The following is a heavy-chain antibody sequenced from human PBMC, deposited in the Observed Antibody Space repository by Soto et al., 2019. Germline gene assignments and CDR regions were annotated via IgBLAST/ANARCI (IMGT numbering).Heavy chain of an antibody. D-gene: IGHD3-22*01. CDR2: INHSGST. Sequence: SETLSLTCAVYGGSXSGYYWSWIRQPPGKGLEWIGEINHSGSTDYNPSLKSRVTISVDTSKNQFSLKLSSVTAADTAVYYCARGLVVITLSHFDYWGQGTLVTVSS. J-gene: IGHJ4*02. CDR3: ARGLVVITLSHFDY. CDR1: GGSXSGYY. V-gene: IGHV4-34*01.